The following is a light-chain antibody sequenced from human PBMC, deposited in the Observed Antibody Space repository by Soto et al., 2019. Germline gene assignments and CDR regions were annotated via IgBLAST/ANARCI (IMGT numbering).Light chain of an antibody. J-gene: IGLJ1*01. CDR3: CSFASSTTFYV. V-gene: IGLV2-23*01. CDR2: EGS. Sequence: QSVLTQPASVSGSPGQSITISCTGTSSDVGSSDLVSWYQQHPGKAPKLIIFEGSRRPSGVSGRFSGSKSGNTAPLTISGLQAEDEADYYCCSFASSTTFYVFGTGTKVTVL. CDR1: SSDVGSSDL.